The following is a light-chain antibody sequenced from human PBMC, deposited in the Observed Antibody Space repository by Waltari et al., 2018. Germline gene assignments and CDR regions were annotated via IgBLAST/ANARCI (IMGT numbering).Light chain of an antibody. CDR3: QQYGSSPQT. CDR2: GAS. V-gene: IGKV3-20*01. CDR1: QSVSSSH. Sequence: EIVLKQSPGTVSVSPGERTTLSCRASQSVSSSHLAWYQQKPGQAPRLLIYGASSRGTGIPVRFSGSGSGTDFTLTISRLEPEDFAVYYCQQYGSSPQTFGQGTKVEIK. J-gene: IGKJ1*01.